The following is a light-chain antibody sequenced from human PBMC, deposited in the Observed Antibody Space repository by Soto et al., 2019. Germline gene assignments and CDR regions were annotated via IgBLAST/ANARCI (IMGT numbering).Light chain of an antibody. V-gene: IGKV3-11*01. Sequence: EIVLTQSPATLSLSPGERATLSCRASQSVSSSLAWYQQKPGQAPRLLIDDASNRATGIPARFSGSGSGTDFTLSISSLEPEDCAVYYCQQRGNWPRTFGQGTKLEIK. CDR2: DAS. J-gene: IGKJ2*01. CDR1: QSVSSS. CDR3: QQRGNWPRT.